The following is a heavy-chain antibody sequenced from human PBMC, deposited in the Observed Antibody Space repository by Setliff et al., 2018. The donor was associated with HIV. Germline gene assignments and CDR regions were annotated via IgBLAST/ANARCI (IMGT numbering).Heavy chain of an antibody. Sequence: ASVKVSCKASGYTFSTYGISWVRQAPGQGLEWMGWISAYNGNTNYAQKLQGRVTVTTDTSTSTAYMELRSLRSDGTAVYYCARDRGVYCISSSCYSPVDAFDIGGQGTMVTVSS. CDR2: ISAYNGNT. J-gene: IGHJ3*02. D-gene: IGHD2-2*01. V-gene: IGHV1-18*01. CDR1: GYTFSTYG. CDR3: ARDRGVYCISSSCYSPVDAFDI.